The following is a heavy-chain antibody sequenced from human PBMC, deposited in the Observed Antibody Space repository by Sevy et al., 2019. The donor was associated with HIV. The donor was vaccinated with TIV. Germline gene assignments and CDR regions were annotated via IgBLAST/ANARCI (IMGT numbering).Heavy chain of an antibody. CDR1: GYTFTTYH. CDR2: ISPHNGDT. D-gene: IGHD2-15*01. Sequence: ASVKVSCKASGYTFTTYHITWVRQAPGQGLEWMGWISPHNGDTNYAQKDRGRVTMTTVTSTSTAYMELRSLRSDDTAVYYCARAVCSGGRCYSLAYWGQGTLVTVSS. CDR3: ARAVCSGGRCYSLAY. J-gene: IGHJ4*02. V-gene: IGHV1-18*04.